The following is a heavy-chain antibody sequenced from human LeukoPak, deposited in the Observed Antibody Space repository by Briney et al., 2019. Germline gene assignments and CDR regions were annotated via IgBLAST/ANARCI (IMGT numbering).Heavy chain of an antibody. CDR1: GGSISSGDYY. CDR3: ARDYTTVTLSRGWFDP. J-gene: IGHJ5*02. CDR2: IYYSGST. V-gene: IGHV4-30-4*08. D-gene: IGHD4-11*01. Sequence: SETLSLTCTVSGGSISSGDYYWCWIRQPSGKGLEWIGYIYYSGSTYYNPSLKSRVTISVDTSKNQFSLKLSSVTAADTAVYYCARDYTTVTLSRGWFDPWGQGTLVTVSS.